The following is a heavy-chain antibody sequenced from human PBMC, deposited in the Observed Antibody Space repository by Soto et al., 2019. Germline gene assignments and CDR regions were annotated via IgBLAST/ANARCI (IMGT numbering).Heavy chain of an antibody. CDR1: NASVNSGYYY. Sequence: HVQLQESGPGLVKPSETLSLTCTVSNASVNSGYYYWSWIRQPPGKGLEWIAYFYYGGATSYNPSLRRRVSISVDTSKSQFSLNIRSLTAADTAIYYCAGAYTSSYYPAIYYYGLDVWGQGTTVSVSS. CDR2: FYYGGAT. V-gene: IGHV4-61*01. D-gene: IGHD2-2*01. J-gene: IGHJ6*02. CDR3: AGAYTSSYYPAIYYYGLDV.